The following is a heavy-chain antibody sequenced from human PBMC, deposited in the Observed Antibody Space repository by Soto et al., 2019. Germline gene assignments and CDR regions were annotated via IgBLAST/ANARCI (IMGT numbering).Heavy chain of an antibody. CDR2: ISSSGSST. J-gene: IGHJ4*02. CDR1: GFTFSSYA. D-gene: IGHD2-21*01. Sequence: PGGSLRLSCAASGFTFSSYAMTWVRQAPGKGLEWVSTISSSGSSTYYADSMKGRFTISRDNSKSTLYLQMHSLRAEDTAIYYCARVKFGTPVVIGSVGCWGQGTLVTVSS. V-gene: IGHV3-23*01. CDR3: ARVKFGTPVVIGSVGC.